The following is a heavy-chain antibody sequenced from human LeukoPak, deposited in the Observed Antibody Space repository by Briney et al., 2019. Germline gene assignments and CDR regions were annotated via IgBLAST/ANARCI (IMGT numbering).Heavy chain of an antibody. CDR2: ISNSGTTI. Sequence: GGSLRLSCAASGFTFSNYEMNWVRQAPGKGLEWVSYISNSGTTIYKADSVKGRFTISRDNAKSSLYLQMNSLRAEDTAVYYCARVFYGSGSPRGFDAFDIWGQGTMVTVSS. V-gene: IGHV3-48*03. CDR1: GFTFSNYE. CDR3: ARVFYGSGSPRGFDAFDI. J-gene: IGHJ3*02. D-gene: IGHD3-10*01.